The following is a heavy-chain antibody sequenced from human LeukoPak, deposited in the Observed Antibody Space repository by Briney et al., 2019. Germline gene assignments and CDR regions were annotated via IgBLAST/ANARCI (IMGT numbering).Heavy chain of an antibody. J-gene: IGHJ4*02. D-gene: IGHD6-19*01. V-gene: IGHV4-34*01. CDR2: INHSGST. CDR3: ARDRRGIAVAGPNFDY. CDR1: GGSFSGYY. Sequence: SETLSLTCAVYGGSFSGYYWSWIRQPPGKGLEWIGEINHSGSTNYNPSLKSRVTISVDTSKNQFSLKLSSVSAADTAVYYCARDRRGIAVAGPNFDYWGQGTLVTVSS.